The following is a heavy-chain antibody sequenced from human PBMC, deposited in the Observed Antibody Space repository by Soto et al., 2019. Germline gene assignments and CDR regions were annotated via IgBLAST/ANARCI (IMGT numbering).Heavy chain of an antibody. J-gene: IGHJ4*02. D-gene: IGHD3-10*01. CDR1: GFTFSSYS. CDR3: ARDEADYYGSGRYHFDY. CDR2: ISSSSSYI. Sequence: EVQLVESGGGLVKPGGSLRLSCAASGFTFSSYSMNWVRQAPGKGLEWVSSISSSSSYIYYADSVKGRFTISRDNAKNSLYLQMNSLRAEDTAVYYCARDEADYYGSGRYHFDYWGQGSLVTVSS. V-gene: IGHV3-21*01.